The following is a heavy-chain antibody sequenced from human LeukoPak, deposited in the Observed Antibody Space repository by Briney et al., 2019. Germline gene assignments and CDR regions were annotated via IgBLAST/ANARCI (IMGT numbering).Heavy chain of an antibody. J-gene: IGHJ4*02. CDR3: ARATPWNYYDSSPYYFDY. V-gene: IGHV1-8*03. D-gene: IGHD3-22*01. Sequence: ASVKVSCKASGYTFTSYEINWVRQATGQRVEWMGWMNPNSGNTGYAQKFQGRVTITRNTSISTAYMELSSLRSEDTAVYYCARATPWNYYDSSPYYFDYWGQGTLVTVSS. CDR2: MNPNSGNT. CDR1: GYTFTSYE.